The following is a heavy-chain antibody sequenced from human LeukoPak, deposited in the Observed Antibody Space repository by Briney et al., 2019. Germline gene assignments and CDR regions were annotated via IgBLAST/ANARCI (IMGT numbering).Heavy chain of an antibody. CDR3: AKNGDRGAYCTGGTCYPYFYYYMDV. CDR1: GITFSSYG. Sequence: QTGGTLRLSCAASGITFSSYGMSWVRQAPGKGLEWVSSISSTGGTTYYADSVKGRFTISRDNSKNTLYLQMNSLRAEDTAIYYCAKNGDRGAYCTGGTCYPYFYYYMDVWGKGTMVTI. V-gene: IGHV3-23*01. J-gene: IGHJ6*03. D-gene: IGHD2-15*01. CDR2: ISSTGGTT.